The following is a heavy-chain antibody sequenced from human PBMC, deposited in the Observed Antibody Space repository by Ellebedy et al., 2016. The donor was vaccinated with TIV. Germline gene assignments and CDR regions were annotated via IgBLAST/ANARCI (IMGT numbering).Heavy chain of an antibody. D-gene: IGHD7-27*01. CDR3: ARDREAWGWSWDI. Sequence: GGSLRLSXAGSGFTYTDAWFSWVRQAPGKGLEWVANIKQDGSKAWYVDSVEGRFTISRDNAENSLYLQMNNLRADDSAVYYCARDREAWGWSWDIWGQGTMVTVSS. CDR2: IKQDGSKA. V-gene: IGHV3-7*04. J-gene: IGHJ3*02. CDR1: GFTYTDAW.